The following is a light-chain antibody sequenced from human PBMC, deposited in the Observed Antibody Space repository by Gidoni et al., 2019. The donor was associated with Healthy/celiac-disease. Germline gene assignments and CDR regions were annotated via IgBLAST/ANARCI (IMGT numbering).Light chain of an antibody. Sequence: SSELTQDPAVSVALGQTVRITCQGDSLRSYYASWYQQKPGQAPVLVIYGKNNLPSGIPDRFSGSSSGNTASLTITGAQAEDEADYYCNSRDSSGNPLFGGGTKLTVL. CDR1: SLRSYY. V-gene: IGLV3-19*01. CDR2: GKN. J-gene: IGLJ2*01. CDR3: NSRDSSGNPL.